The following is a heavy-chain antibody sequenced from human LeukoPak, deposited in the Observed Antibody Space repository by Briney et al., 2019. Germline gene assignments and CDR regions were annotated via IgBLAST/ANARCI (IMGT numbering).Heavy chain of an antibody. CDR2: IYYSGST. Sequence: PSETLSLTCTVSGGSISSGGYYWSWIRQHPGKGLEWIGYIYYSGSTYYNPSLKSRVTISVDTSKNQFSLKLSSVTAADTAVYYCARVPCSSTSCYMSSSWTDYYYYGMDVWGQGTTVTVSS. CDR1: GGSISSGGYY. J-gene: IGHJ6*02. V-gene: IGHV4-31*03. D-gene: IGHD2-2*02. CDR3: ARVPCSSTSCYMSSSWTDYYYYGMDV.